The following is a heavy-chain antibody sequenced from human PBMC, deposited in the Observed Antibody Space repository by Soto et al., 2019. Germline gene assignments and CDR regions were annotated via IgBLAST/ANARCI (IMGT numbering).Heavy chain of an antibody. CDR2: MNPNSGNT. CDR3: ARGLYYAQVFDY. D-gene: IGHD3-16*01. V-gene: IGHV1-8*01. J-gene: IGHJ4*02. CDR1: GYTFTCYD. Sequence: ASVKVSCKASGYTFTCYDINWVRQATGQGLEWMGWMNPNSGNTGYAQKFQGRVTMTRNTSISTAYMELSSLRSEDTAVYYCARGLYYAQVFDYRGQGTLVPVSP.